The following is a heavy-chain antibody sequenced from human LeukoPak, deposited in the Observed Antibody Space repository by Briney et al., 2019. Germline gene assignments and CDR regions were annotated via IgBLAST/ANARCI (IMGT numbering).Heavy chain of an antibody. CDR2: ISYDGSNK. J-gene: IGHJ5*02. CDR1: GFTFSSYA. Sequence: GGSLRLSCAASGFTFSSYAMHWVRQAPGKGLEWVAVISYDGSNKYYADSVKGRFTISRDNSKNTLYLQMNSLRAEDTAVYYCASFPYCSSTSCPPAPWGQETLVTVSS. D-gene: IGHD2-2*01. CDR3: ASFPYCSSTSCPPAP. V-gene: IGHV3-30-3*01.